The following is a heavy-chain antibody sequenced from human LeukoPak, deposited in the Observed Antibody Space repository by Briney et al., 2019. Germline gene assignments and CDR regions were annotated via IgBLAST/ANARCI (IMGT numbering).Heavy chain of an antibody. J-gene: IGHJ4*02. V-gene: IGHV1-69*13. CDR1: GYTFTSYG. D-gene: IGHD2-2*01. CDR2: IIPIFGTA. CDR3: ASTIVVVPAATDYFDY. Sequence: SVKVSCKASGYTFTSYGISWVRQAPGQGLEWMGGIIPIFGTANYAQKFQGRVTITADESTSTAYMELSSLRSEDTAVYYCASTIVVVPAATDYFDYWGQGTLVTVSS.